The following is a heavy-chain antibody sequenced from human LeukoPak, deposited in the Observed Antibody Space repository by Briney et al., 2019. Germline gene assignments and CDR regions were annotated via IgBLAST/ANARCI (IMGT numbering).Heavy chain of an antibody. CDR1: GFTFSNYA. CDR2: ISGSGGST. D-gene: IGHD6-19*01. J-gene: IGHJ4*02. V-gene: IGHV3-23*01. Sequence: PGGSLRLSCAASGFTFSNYAMSWVRQAPGKGLEWVSAISGSGGSTYYADSVKGRFTISRDNSKNTLYLQMNSLRAEDTAVYYCAKTVYSSGWYEAGYWGQGTLVTVSS. CDR3: AKTVYSSGWYEAGY.